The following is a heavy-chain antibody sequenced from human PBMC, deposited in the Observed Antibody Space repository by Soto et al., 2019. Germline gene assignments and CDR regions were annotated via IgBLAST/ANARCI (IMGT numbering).Heavy chain of an antibody. CDR1: GGSISSGGYS. J-gene: IGHJ4*02. CDR2: IYHSGST. Sequence: SETLSLTCAVSGGSISSGGYSLSWIRQPPGKGLEWIGYIYHSGSTYYNPSLKSRVTISVDRSKNQFSLKLSSVTAADTAVYYCATQTERDGYNPDYWGQGTLVTVSS. CDR3: ATQTERDGYNPDY. V-gene: IGHV4-30-2*01. D-gene: IGHD5-12*01.